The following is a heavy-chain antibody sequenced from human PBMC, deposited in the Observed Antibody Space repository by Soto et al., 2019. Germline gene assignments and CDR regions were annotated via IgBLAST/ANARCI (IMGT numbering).Heavy chain of an antibody. CDR3: ASAAATKIVVTTSSAMAV. Sequence: QVQLVQSGAEVKKPGSSVKVSCKASGGSLSNYGISWVRQAPGQGLEWMGAIIPVFGTPNYAQKFQDRVTITADESTTTVYMEVRSLTSADTALYYSASAAATKIVVTTSSAMAVWGQGTTVTVSS. V-gene: IGHV1-69*12. D-gene: IGHD3-22*01. J-gene: IGHJ6*02. CDR2: IIPVFGTP. CDR1: GGSLSNYG.